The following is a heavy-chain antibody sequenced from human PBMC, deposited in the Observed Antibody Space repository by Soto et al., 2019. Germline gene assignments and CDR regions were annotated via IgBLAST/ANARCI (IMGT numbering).Heavy chain of an antibody. Sequence: SETLSLTCTVSGGSISSYYWSWIRQPPGKGLEWIGYIYYSGSTNYNPSLKSRVTISVDTSKNQFSLKLSSVTAADTAVYYCARVGDVSYDILTGYYSRTRPPYNWGQGTLVTVSS. CDR3: ARVGDVSYDILTGYYSRTRPPYN. CDR2: IYYSGST. D-gene: IGHD3-9*01. J-gene: IGHJ4*02. CDR1: GGSISSYY. V-gene: IGHV4-59*01.